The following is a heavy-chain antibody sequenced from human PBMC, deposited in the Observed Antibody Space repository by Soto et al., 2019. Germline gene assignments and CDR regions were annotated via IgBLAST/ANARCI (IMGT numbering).Heavy chain of an antibody. D-gene: IGHD3-10*01. J-gene: IGHJ6*02. CDR2: INPKVGDT. V-gene: IGHV1-2*02. CDR3: ARNMDYYYGPGSGNGHGV. Sequence: QVQLVQSGAEVKEPGDSVRVSCEASGYTFTAYYIHWVRQAPGQGLEWMGWINPKVGDTTYAQDFQGRLTLTRDMSISTVYMDLSRLPSDDTAIYYCARNMDYYYGPGSGNGHGVWGQGTTVNVFS. CDR1: GYTFTAYY.